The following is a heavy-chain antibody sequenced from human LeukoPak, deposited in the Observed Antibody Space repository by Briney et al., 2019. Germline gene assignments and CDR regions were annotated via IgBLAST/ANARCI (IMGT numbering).Heavy chain of an antibody. D-gene: IGHD6-13*01. CDR3: ARVLGGSWYFDY. J-gene: IGHJ4*02. CDR1: GGSISSGGYY. V-gene: IGHV4-31*03. Sequence: SQTLSLTCTVSGGSISSGGYYWIWIRQHPGKGLEWIGYIYYSGSTYYNPSLKRRVTISVDTSKDQFSLKLSSVTAADTAVYYCARVLGGSWYFDYWGQGTLVTVSS. CDR2: IYYSGST.